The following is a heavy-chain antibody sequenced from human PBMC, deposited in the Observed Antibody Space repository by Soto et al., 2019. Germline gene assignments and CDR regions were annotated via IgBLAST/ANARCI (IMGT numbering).Heavy chain of an antibody. D-gene: IGHD3-10*01. J-gene: IGHJ5*01. V-gene: IGHV3-30-3*01. CDR1: GFTFSSYA. Sequence: PGGSLRLSCAASGFTFSSYAMHWVRQAPGKGLEGLAVISYDGSNKYYADSVKGRFTISRDNSKNTLYLQMNSRRAEDTAVYYCARAVTMVRGVIIPWFDSWGQGTLVTVSS. CDR3: ARAVTMVRGVIIPWFDS. CDR2: ISYDGSNK.